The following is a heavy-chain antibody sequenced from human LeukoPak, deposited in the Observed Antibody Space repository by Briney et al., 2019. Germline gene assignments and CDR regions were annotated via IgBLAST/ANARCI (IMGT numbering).Heavy chain of an antibody. V-gene: IGHV4-39*01. Sequence: PSDTLFLTCTVSGRSISSTPYYWAWIRQPPGKGLEWIASIYYSGTTYYNPSLKSRVTITADTSTNQISLKLSSVTAADTALYYCATSQAASHDFWGQGTLVTVSS. CDR1: GRSISSTPYY. D-gene: IGHD2-15*01. CDR2: IYYSGTT. J-gene: IGHJ4*02. CDR3: ATSQAASHDF.